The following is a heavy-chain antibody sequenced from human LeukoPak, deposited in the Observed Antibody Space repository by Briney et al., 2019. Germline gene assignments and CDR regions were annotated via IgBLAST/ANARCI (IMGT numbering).Heavy chain of an antibody. Sequence: GRSLRLSCEVSGLTFTRHGMHWVRQAPGKGLEWVASLSSDGRKTHYADSVRGRFTTSRDTSKNTLSLQMDSLRVEDTAVYFCVRVPLGYSAYEDEDLIYYFDYWGQGTLVTVSS. CDR1: GLTFTRHG. V-gene: IGHV3-30*03. D-gene: IGHD5-12*01. J-gene: IGHJ4*02. CDR2: LSSDGRKT. CDR3: VRVPLGYSAYEDEDLIYYFDY.